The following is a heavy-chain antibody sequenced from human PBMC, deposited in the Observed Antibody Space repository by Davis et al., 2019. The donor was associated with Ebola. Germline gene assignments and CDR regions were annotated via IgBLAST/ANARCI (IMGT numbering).Heavy chain of an antibody. CDR3: ARHARYGDYGYYYYYYGMDV. V-gene: IGHV4-4*02. J-gene: IGHJ6*02. CDR1: GGSISSSNW. Sequence: SETLSLTCAVSGGSISSSNWWSWVRQPPGKGLEWIGEINHSGSTNYNPSLKSRVTISVDTSKNQFSLKLSSVTAADTAVYYCARHARYGDYGYYYYYYGMDVWGQGTTVTVSS. D-gene: IGHD4-17*01. CDR2: INHSGST.